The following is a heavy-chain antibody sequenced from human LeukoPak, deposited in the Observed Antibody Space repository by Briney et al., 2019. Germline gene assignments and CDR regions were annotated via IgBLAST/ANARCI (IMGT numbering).Heavy chain of an antibody. D-gene: IGHD6-19*01. CDR2: ISSSSSYT. Sequence: GGSLRLSCAASGFTFSNYYMSWIRQAPGKGLEWVSYISSSSSYTNYADSVKGRFTISRDNAKNSLYLQMNSLRAEDTAVYYCASNVAGKGDYWGQGTLVTVSS. CDR1: GFTFSNYY. J-gene: IGHJ4*02. CDR3: ASNVAGKGDY. V-gene: IGHV3-11*06.